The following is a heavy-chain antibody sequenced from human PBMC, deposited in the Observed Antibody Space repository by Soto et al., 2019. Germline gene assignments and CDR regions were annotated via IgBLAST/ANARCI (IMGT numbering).Heavy chain of an antibody. V-gene: IGHV4-39*01. CDR3: ARATYSSSWYWFDP. D-gene: IGHD6-13*01. Sequence: SETLSLTCTVSGGSINIISYYWGWIRQPPGKGLEWIGTIYYSGSTYYNPSLKSRVTISVDTSRNKFSLNLRSVTAADSATYYCARATYSSSWYWFDPGGQGTLGTVS. CDR1: GGSINIISYY. CDR2: IYYSGST. J-gene: IGHJ5*02.